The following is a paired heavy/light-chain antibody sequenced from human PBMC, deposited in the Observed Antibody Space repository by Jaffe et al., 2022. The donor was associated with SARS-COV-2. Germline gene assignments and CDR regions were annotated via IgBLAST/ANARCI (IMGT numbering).Heavy chain of an antibody. D-gene: IGHD3-16*01. V-gene: IGHV4-30-4*01. CDR2: IYYSGST. CDR3: ARDWGFTTGQRGYFDL. CDR1: GGSISSGDYY. Sequence: QVQLQESGPGLVKPSQTLSLTCTVSGGSISSGDYYWSWIRQPPGKGLEWIGYIYYSGSTYYNPSLKSRVTISVDTSKNQFSLKLSSVTAADTAVYYCARDWGFTTGQRGYFDLWGRGTLVTVSS. J-gene: IGHJ2*01.
Light chain of an antibody. V-gene: IGKV4-1*01. CDR2: WAS. J-gene: IGKJ4*01. CDR1: QSVLYSSNNKNY. Sequence: DIVMTQSPDSLAVSLGERATINCKSSQSVLYSSNNKNYLAWYQQKPGQPPKLLIYWASTRESGVPDRFSGSGSGTDFTLTISSLQAEDVAVYYCQQYYSTLLTFGGGTKVEIK. CDR3: QQYYSTLLT.